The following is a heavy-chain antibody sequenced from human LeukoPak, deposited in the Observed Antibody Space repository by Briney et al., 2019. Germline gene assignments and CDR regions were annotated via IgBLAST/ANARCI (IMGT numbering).Heavy chain of an antibody. CDR1: GGTFSSYA. Sequence: GSSVKVSCKASGGTFSSYAINWVRQATGQGLEWMGWMNPNSGNTGYAQKFQGRVTITRNTSISTAYMELSSLRSEDTAVYYCARASGYDFWSGSSIDPWGQGTLVTVSS. CDR2: MNPNSGNT. CDR3: ARASGYDFWSGSSIDP. D-gene: IGHD3-3*01. J-gene: IGHJ5*02. V-gene: IGHV1-8*03.